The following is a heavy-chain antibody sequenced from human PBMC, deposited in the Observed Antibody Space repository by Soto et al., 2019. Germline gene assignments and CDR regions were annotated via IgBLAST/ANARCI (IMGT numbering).Heavy chain of an antibody. CDR1: GFTVSRNY. CDR3: ASLAAGDVFDI. V-gene: IGHV3-53*01. J-gene: IGHJ3*02. Sequence: PGGSLRLSCAASGFTVSRNYMTWVRRAPGKGLEWVSVIYGGGNTYYADSVKGRFTISRDNSKNTLYLQMNSLRAEDTAVYYCASLAAGDVFDIWGQGTMVTVSS. D-gene: IGHD6-13*01. CDR2: IYGGGNT.